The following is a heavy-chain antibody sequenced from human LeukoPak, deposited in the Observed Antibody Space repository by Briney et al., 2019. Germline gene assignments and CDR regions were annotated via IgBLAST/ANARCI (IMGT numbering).Heavy chain of an antibody. D-gene: IGHD6-19*01. J-gene: IGHJ4*02. CDR3: ARVPIPYSSGWYLND. V-gene: IGHV3-7*01. Sequence: PGGSLRLSCAASGFTFSNYWMTWVRQAPGKGLEGVANIRHDGNEKYYVDSVKGRFTISRDNAQNSLSLQMNSLRVEDTAVYYCARVPIPYSSGWYLNDWGQGTLVIVSS. CDR2: IRHDGNEK. CDR1: GFTFSNYW.